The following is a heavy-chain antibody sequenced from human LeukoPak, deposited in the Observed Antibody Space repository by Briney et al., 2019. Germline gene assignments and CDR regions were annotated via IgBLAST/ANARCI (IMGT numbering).Heavy chain of an antibody. V-gene: IGHV3-23*01. CDR1: GFTFSSYS. D-gene: IGHD2-15*01. CDR2: ISGSGGST. Sequence: GGSLRLSCSASGFTFSSYSMSWLRQAPGKGLEWVSAISGSGGSTYYADSVKGRFTISRDNSKNTLYLQMNSLRAEDTAVYYCAKGHRGGYCSGGSCYLPFDYWGQGTLVTVSS. CDR3: AKGHRGGYCSGGSCYLPFDY. J-gene: IGHJ4*02.